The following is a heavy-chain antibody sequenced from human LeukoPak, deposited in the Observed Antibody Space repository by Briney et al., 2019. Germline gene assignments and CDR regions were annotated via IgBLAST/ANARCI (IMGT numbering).Heavy chain of an antibody. CDR2: IWYDGSNK. D-gene: IGHD3-10*01. CDR3: ARDPLLWFRELGAGSFDY. V-gene: IGHV3-33*01. CDR1: GFTFSSYG. J-gene: IGHJ4*02. Sequence: PGRSLRLSCAASGFTFSSYGMHWVRQAPGKGLEWVAVIWYDGSNKYYADSVKGRFTISRDNSKNTLYLQMNSLRAEDAAVYYCARDPLLWFRELGAGSFDYWGQGTLVTVSS.